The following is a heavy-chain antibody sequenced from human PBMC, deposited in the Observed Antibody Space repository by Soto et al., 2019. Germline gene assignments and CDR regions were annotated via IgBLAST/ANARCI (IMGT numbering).Heavy chain of an antibody. Sequence: PGGSLRLSCAASGLTFTNAWMHWVRQAPGKGLEWVGRITGTPDGGTTEYAASVKGRFTISRDDSKSIAYLQMNSLKTEDTAVYYCTRVSDIVVVPAAWGQGTLVTVSS. J-gene: IGHJ5*02. CDR2: ITGTPDGGTT. CDR1: GLTFTNAW. D-gene: IGHD2-2*01. V-gene: IGHV3-15*07. CDR3: TRVSDIVVVPAA.